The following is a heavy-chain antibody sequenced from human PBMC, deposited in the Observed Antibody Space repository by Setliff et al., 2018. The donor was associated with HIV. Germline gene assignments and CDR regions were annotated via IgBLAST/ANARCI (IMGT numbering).Heavy chain of an antibody. CDR2: IYHHGTT. CDR3: AGGGPTVAFGLDV. Sequence: PSETLSLTCAVSGYSISSGYYWGWIRQPPGKGLEWIGNIYHHGTTYYYPSLNGRVTISLDTSNTQFSLNLNSVTAADTAVYYCAGGGPTVAFGLDVWGQGTTVTVSS. D-gene: IGHD4-17*01. J-gene: IGHJ6*02. V-gene: IGHV4-38-2*01. CDR1: GYSISSGYY.